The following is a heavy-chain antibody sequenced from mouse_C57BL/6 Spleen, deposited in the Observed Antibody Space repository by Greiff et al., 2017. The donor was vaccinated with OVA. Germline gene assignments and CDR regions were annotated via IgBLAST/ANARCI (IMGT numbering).Heavy chain of an antibody. J-gene: IGHJ4*01. V-gene: IGHV5-12*01. CDR1: GFTFSDYY. D-gene: IGHD1-1*01. Sequence: DVHLVESGGGLVQPGGSLKLSCAASGFTFSDYYMYWVRQTPEKRLEWVAYISNGGGSTYYPDTVKGRFTISRDNAKNTLYLQMSRLKSEDTAMYYCAKHDYGSPYYYAMDYWGQGTSVTVSS. CDR2: ISNGGGST. CDR3: AKHDYGSPYYYAMDY.